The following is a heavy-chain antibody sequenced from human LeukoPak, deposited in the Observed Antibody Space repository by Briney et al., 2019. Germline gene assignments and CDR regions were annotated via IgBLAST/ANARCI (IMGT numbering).Heavy chain of an antibody. Sequence: VASVNVSCKASGGTFSSYAISWVRQAPGQGLEWMGRINPNSGGTNYAQKFQGRVTMTRDTSISTAYMGLSRLRSDDTAVYYCARVVRAYGAPGFDPWGQGTLVTVSS. CDR1: GGTFSSYA. CDR3: ARVVRAYGAPGFDP. CDR2: INPNSGGT. D-gene: IGHD4-17*01. V-gene: IGHV1-2*06. J-gene: IGHJ5*02.